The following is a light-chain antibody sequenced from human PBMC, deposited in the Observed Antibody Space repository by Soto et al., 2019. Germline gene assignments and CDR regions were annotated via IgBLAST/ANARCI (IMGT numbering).Light chain of an antibody. CDR3: NSQTRSGIRV. J-gene: IGLJ1*01. CDR1: SSDVGNNNH. Sequence: QSVLTQPASVSGSPGQSITISCTGTSSDVGNNNHVSWYQHHPGKAPKLMIYEVSYRPSGVSNRFSASKSGYTASLTISGLQAEDEADYYCNSQTRSGIRVFGTGTKLPVL. CDR2: EVS. V-gene: IGLV2-14*01.